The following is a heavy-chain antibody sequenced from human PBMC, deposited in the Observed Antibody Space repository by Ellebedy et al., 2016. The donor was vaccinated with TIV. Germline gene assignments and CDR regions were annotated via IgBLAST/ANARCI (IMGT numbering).Heavy chain of an antibody. CDR3: ATDGSYGDFRSPAHAFVL. CDR1: GFTFSRYS. CDR2: ISGSSFST. J-gene: IGHJ3*01. V-gene: IGHV3-48*04. D-gene: IGHD4-17*01. Sequence: GESLKISCAASGFTFSRYSMNWVRQAPGKGLEWVSYISGSSFSTYYADSVKGRFTISRDNAKNSLYLQMNSLRADDTSVYYCATDGSYGDFRSPAHAFVLWGQGTVVTVSS.